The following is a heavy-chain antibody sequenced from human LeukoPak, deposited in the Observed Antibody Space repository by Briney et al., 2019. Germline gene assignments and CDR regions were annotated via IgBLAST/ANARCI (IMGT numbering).Heavy chain of an antibody. V-gene: IGHV4-34*01. D-gene: IGHD3-10*01. J-gene: IGHJ4*02. CDR2: INHSRST. CDR1: GGSFSGYY. Sequence: PSETLSLTCAVYGGSFSGYYWSWIRQPPGKGLEWIGEINHSRSTNYNPSLKSRVTISVDTSKNQFSLKLSSVTAADTAVYYCARKFTSMVRGVITFDWGQGTLVTVSS. CDR3: ARKFTSMVRGVITFD.